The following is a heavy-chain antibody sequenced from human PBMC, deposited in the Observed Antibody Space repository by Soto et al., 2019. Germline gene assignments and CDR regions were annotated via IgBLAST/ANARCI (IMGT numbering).Heavy chain of an antibody. V-gene: IGHV1-18*01. Sequence: ASVKVSCKASGYTFTSYGISWVRQAPGQGLEWMGWISAYNGNTNYAQKLQGRVTMTTDTSTSTAYMELRSLRSDDTAVYYCATAFLTGYPIYYYYGMDVWGQGTTVTV. CDR3: ATAFLTGYPIYYYYGMDV. CDR1: GYTFTSYG. J-gene: IGHJ6*02. CDR2: ISAYNGNT. D-gene: IGHD3-9*01.